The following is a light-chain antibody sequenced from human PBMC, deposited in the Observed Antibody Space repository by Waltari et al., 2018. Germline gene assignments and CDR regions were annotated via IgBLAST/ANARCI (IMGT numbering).Light chain of an antibody. CDR2: AAS. CDR3: QQANSLPL. V-gene: IGKV1-39*01. J-gene: IGKJ4*01. CDR1: QSISSY. Sequence: DIQMTQSPSSLSASVGASVTIPCRASQSISSYLNWYQQKPGKAPKLLIYAASSLQSGVPSRFSGSGSGTDFTLTISSLQPEDFATYYCQQANSLPLFGGGTKVEIK.